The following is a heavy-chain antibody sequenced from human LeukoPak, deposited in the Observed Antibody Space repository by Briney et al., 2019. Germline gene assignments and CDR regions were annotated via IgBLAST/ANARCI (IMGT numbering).Heavy chain of an antibody. CDR3: ARSPNEQLWFHYGIYYFDY. CDR1: GFTFSDYY. Sequence: GGSLRLSCAASGFTFSDYYMSWIRQAPGKGLEWVSYISSSGSTIYYADSVKGRFTISRDNAKNSLYLQMNSLRAEDTAVYYCARSPNEQLWFHYGIYYFDYWAREPWSPSPQ. CDR2: ISSSGSTI. J-gene: IGHJ4*02. V-gene: IGHV3-11*01. D-gene: IGHD5-18*01.